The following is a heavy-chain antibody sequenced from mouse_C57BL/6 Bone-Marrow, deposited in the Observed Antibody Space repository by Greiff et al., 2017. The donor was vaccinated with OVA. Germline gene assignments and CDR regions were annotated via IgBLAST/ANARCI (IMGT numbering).Heavy chain of an antibody. V-gene: IGHV1-54*01. Sequence: QVHVKQSGAELVRPGTSVKVSCKASGYAFTNYLIEWVKQRPGQGLEWIGVINPGSGGTNYNEKFKGKATLTADKSSSTAYMQLSSLTSEDSAVYFCARGGGGSSYDWYFDVWGTGTTVTVSS. D-gene: IGHD1-1*01. CDR2: INPGSGGT. CDR1: GYAFTNYL. CDR3: ARGGGGSSYDWYFDV. J-gene: IGHJ1*03.